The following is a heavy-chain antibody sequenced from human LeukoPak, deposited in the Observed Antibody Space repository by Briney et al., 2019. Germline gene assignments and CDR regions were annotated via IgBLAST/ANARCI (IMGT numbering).Heavy chain of an antibody. D-gene: IGHD3-22*01. CDR2: ISDSGGST. CDR3: AKRGVVIRVILVGFHKEAYYFDS. CDR1: GLTLSNYG. V-gene: IGHV3-23*01. J-gene: IGHJ4*02. Sequence: PGGSLRLSCAVSGLTLSNYGMGWVRQAPGKGPEWVAGISDSGGSTNYADSVKGRFTISRDNPKNTLYLQMNSLRAEDTAVYFCAKRGVVIRVILVGFHKEAYYFDSWGQGALVTVSS.